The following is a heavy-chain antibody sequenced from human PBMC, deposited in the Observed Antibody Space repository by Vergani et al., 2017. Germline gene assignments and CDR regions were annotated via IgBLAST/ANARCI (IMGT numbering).Heavy chain of an antibody. D-gene: IGHD6-13*01. J-gene: IGHJ5*02. CDR1: GYSFTSYW. Sequence: EVQLVQSGAEVKKPGESLKISCKVSGYSFTSYWIGWVRQMPGKGLEWMGIIYPGDSDTRYSPSFQGQVTISADKSISTAYLQWSSLKASDTAMYYCARDSLYSSSWYNWFDPWGQGTLVTVSS. V-gene: IGHV5-51*01. CDR2: IYPGDSDT. CDR3: ARDSLYSSSWYNWFDP.